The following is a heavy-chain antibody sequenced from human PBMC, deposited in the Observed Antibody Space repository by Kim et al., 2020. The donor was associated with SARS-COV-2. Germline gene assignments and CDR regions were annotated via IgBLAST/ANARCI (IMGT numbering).Heavy chain of an antibody. D-gene: IGHD3-10*01. CDR3: ASSYYYGSGSPWGDYYYGMDV. CDR2: INAGNGNT. Sequence: ASVKVSCKASGYTFTSYAMHWVRQAPGQRLEWMGWINAGNGNTKYSQKFQGRVTITRDTSASTAYMELSSLGSEDTAVYYCASSYYYGSGSPWGDYYYGMDVWGPGTTVTVSS. V-gene: IGHV1-3*01. CDR1: GYTFTSYA. J-gene: IGHJ6*02.